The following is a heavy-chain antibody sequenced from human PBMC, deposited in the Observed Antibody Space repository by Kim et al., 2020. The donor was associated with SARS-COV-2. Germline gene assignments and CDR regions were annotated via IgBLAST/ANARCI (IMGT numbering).Heavy chain of an antibody. Sequence: SETLSLTCTVSGGSISSSSYYWGWIRQPPGKGLEWIGSIYYSGSTYYNPSLKSRVTISVDTSKNQFSLKLSSVTAADTAVYYCARRDGSGSSPHFDYWG. J-gene: IGHJ4*01. D-gene: IGHD3-10*01. CDR1: GGSISSSSYY. CDR2: IYYSGST. V-gene: IGHV4-39*01. CDR3: ARRDGSGSSPHFDY.